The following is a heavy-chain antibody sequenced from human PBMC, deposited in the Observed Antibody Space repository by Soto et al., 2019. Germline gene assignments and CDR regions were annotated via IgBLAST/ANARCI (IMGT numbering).Heavy chain of an antibody. CDR1: GFTVSSNY. CDR3: ARIQQDYIDD. V-gene: IGHV3-53*01. D-gene: IGHD5-18*01. CDR2: IYSGGST. Sequence: GGSLRLSCAASGFTVSSNYMSWVRQAPGKGLEWVSVIYSGGSTYYTDSVKGRFTISRDNSKNKLYLQMNGPGAEDTAVYYCARIQQDYIDDWGQGTLVTVSS. J-gene: IGHJ4*02.